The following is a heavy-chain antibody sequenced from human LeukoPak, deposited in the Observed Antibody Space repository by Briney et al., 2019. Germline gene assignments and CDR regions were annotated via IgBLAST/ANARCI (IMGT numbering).Heavy chain of an antibody. D-gene: IGHD3-10*01. CDR3: ARGPPYGSGKFGPFDY. CDR1: GFTFSDYY. V-gene: IGHV3-11*01. Sequence: GGSLRLSCAASGFTFSDYYMTWIRQAPGKGLEWASYINSSGYTIYYSDSVKGRFTISRDNAKNSLYLQMNSLRTEDTAVYYCARGPPYGSGKFGPFDYWGQGTLVTVSS. CDR2: INSSGYTI. J-gene: IGHJ4*02.